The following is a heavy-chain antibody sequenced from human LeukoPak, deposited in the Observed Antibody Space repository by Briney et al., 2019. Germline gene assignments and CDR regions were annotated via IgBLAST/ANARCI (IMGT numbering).Heavy chain of an antibody. J-gene: IGHJ5*02. CDR3: ARAGYSSHNWFDP. V-gene: IGHV1-2*02. CDR2: INPNSGGT. Sequence: ASVKVSCKASGYTFTGYYMHWVRQATGQGLEWMGWINPNSGGTNYAQKFQGRVTMTRDTSISTAYMELSRLRSDDTAVYYCARAGYSSHNWFDPWGQGTLVTVSS. D-gene: IGHD5-18*01. CDR1: GYTFTGYY.